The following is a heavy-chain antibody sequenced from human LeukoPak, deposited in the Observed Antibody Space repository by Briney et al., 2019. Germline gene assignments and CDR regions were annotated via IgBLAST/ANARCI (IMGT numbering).Heavy chain of an antibody. Sequence: PGGSLTLSCAASGFTVSSNYMSWVRQAPGKGLEGVSGIYSGGSTYYADSVKGRFTISRDNSKNTLYLQMNSLRAEDTAVYYCASEGQDGMDVWGQGTTATVSS. V-gene: IGHV3-66*01. CDR1: GFTVSSNY. J-gene: IGHJ6*02. CDR2: IYSGGST. CDR3: ASEGQDGMDV.